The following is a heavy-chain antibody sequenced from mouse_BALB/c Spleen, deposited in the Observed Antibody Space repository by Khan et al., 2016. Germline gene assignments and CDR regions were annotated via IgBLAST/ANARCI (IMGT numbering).Heavy chain of an antibody. J-gene: IGHJ2*01. CDR3: ASSYCYGSPYYFNS. CDR2: IFPGSGNT. Sequence: VQLQESGPELVKPGASVKLSCKASGYSFTSYYIHWVKQRPGQGLEWIGWIFPGSGNTKNNEKFKGKATLTADTSTSTAYMQLRSLTSEDSSVCFCASSYCYGSPYYFNSWGHGTTLTVSS. CDR1: GYSFTSYY. D-gene: IGHD1-1*01. V-gene: IGHV1-66*01.